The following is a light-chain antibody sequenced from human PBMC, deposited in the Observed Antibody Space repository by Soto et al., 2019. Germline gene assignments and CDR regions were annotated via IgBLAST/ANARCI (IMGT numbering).Light chain of an antibody. V-gene: IGLV2-8*01. Sequence: QSALTQPASVSGSPGQSITISCTGTSSDVGSSDYVSWYQQHPGKAPKLMIYEVANRPSGVPDRFSGSKSGNTASLTVSGLQAEDEAEYYCSSFAGSNNYVFGTGTKLTVL. J-gene: IGLJ1*01. CDR2: EVA. CDR3: SSFAGSNNYV. CDR1: SSDVGSSDY.